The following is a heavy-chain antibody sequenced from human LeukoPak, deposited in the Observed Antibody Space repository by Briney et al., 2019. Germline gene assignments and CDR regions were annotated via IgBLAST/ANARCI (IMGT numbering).Heavy chain of an antibody. CDR2: ISYDGSNK. CDR1: GFTFSSYG. D-gene: IGHD5-18*01. Sequence: GGSLRLSCAASGFTFSSYGMHWVRQAPGKGLEWVAVISYDGSNKYYADSVKGRFTISRDNSKNTLYLQMNSLRAEDTAVYYCANATDTAMVVNAFDIWGQGTMVTVSS. V-gene: IGHV3-30*18. J-gene: IGHJ3*02. CDR3: ANATDTAMVVNAFDI.